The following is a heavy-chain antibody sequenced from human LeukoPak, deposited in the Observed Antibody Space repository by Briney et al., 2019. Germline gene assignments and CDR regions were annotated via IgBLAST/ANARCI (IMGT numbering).Heavy chain of an antibody. CDR1: GFNFYSFT. V-gene: IGHV3-48*01. CDR3: ATTTGSGWVPFDY. D-gene: IGHD6-25*01. Sequence: GGSLRLSCVASGFNFYSFTMNWVRQAPGKGLEWVSYISTGGSTIYYRDSVRGRFTISRDNAKNTLYLQMNNLTAEDTAVYYCATTTGSGWVPFDYWGQGTLVAVSS. CDR2: ISTGGSTI. J-gene: IGHJ4*02.